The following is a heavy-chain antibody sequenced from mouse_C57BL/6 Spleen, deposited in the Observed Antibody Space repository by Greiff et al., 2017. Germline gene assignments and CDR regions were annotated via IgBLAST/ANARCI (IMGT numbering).Heavy chain of an antibody. CDR1: GYTFTSYW. V-gene: IGHV1-50*01. Sequence: QVQLQQPGAELVKPGASVKLSCKASGYTFTSYWMQWVKQRPGQGLEWIGEIDPSDSYTNYNQKFKGKATLTVDPSSSTAYMQLSSLTSEDSAVYYCARRSYYGNPSYWGQGTLVTVSA. CDR3: ARRSYYGNPSY. CDR2: IDPSDSYT. D-gene: IGHD2-1*01. J-gene: IGHJ3*01.